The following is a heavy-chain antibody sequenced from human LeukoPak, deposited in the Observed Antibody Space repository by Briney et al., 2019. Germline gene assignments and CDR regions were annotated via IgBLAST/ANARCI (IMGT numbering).Heavy chain of an antibody. J-gene: IGHJ4*02. D-gene: IGHD1-26*01. CDR1: GFTFSNAR. CDR2: IKSKTDGETT. Sequence: GGSLRLSCAASGFTFSNARMSWVRQAPGKGLEWVGHIKSKTDGETTSYATPVKGRFTISRDDSKNTLYLQLNSLRAEDTGLYYCTTGWVPESVAFDIWGQGTLVTVSS. CDR3: TTGWVPESVAFDI. V-gene: IGHV3-15*01.